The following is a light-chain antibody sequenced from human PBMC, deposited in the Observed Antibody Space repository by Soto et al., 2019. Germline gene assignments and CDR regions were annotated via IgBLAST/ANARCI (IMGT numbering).Light chain of an antibody. V-gene: IGLV2-8*01. Sequence: QSALTQPPSASGSPGQSVTISCTGTSSDIGGYNYVSWYQQPPGKAPKLMIYEVTKRPSGVPDRFSGSKSGNTASLTVSGLQAEDEADYYCTSFAGNFNVVFGGGTKVTDL. CDR3: TSFAGNFNVV. CDR2: EVT. J-gene: IGLJ2*01. CDR1: SSDIGGYNY.